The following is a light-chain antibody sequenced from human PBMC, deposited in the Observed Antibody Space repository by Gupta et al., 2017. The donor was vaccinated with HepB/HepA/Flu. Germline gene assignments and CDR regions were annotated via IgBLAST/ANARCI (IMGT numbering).Light chain of an antibody. J-gene: IGKJ1*01. CDR3: QQYNDYSWT. CDR1: QSISSW. CDR2: KAS. Sequence: DIQMTPSPSTPSASVGDRVTITCRATQSISSWLAWYQQKPGKAPKVLIYKASNLASGVPSRFSGSGSGTEFTPTISSLQPDDVAPYYCQQYNDYSWTFGQGTKVEI. V-gene: IGKV1-5*03.